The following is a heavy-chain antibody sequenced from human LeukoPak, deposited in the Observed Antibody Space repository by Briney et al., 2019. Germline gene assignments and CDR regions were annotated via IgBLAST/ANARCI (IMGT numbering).Heavy chain of an antibody. CDR2: ISSSSSYI. D-gene: IGHD4-17*01. CDR3: ARGPVTTGFGWFDP. CDR1: GFTFSSYS. Sequence: GGSLRLSCAASGFTFSSYSMNWVRQAPGKGLEWVSSISSSSSYIYYADSVKGRFTISRDNAKNSLYLQMNSLRAEDTAVYYCARGPVTTGFGWFDPWGQGTLVTVSS. J-gene: IGHJ5*02. V-gene: IGHV3-21*01.